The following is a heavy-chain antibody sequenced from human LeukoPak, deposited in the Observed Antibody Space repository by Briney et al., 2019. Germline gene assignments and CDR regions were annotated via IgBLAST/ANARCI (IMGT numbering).Heavy chain of an antibody. V-gene: IGHV4-39*01. CDR1: GGSITNNAYY. CDR3: ARNETTGLQRTPYYHSYVDV. CDR2: ICYSGST. Sequence: SETLSLTCTASGGSITNNAYYWAWIRQPPGKGLEWIGSICYSGSTHYNPSLKSRLTISVDTSKNQFSLKLSSVTAADTAVYYCARNETTGLQRTPYYHSYVDVWRKGTTVTVSS. D-gene: IGHD4-11*01. J-gene: IGHJ6*03.